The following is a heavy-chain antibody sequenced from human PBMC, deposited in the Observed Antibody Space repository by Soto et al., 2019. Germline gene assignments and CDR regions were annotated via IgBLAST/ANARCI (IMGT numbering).Heavy chain of an antibody. CDR3: VSEPSYHFDK. CDR1: GFTFSGYY. J-gene: IGHJ4*02. D-gene: IGHD2-2*01. Sequence: QVQLVESGGGLVKPGGSLRLSWAASGFTFSGYYMSWIRQAPGKGLECISYISSSSDRTKYADSEKGPFTISRDNAKKSLYLQMNSLRAEATAVYYCVSEPSYHFDKWGQGTLVTVSS. CDR2: ISSSSDRT. V-gene: IGHV3-11*05.